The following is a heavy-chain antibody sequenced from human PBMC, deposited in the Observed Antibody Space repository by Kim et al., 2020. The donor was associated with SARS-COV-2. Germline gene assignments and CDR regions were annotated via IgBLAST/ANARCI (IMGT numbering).Heavy chain of an antibody. CDR2: ISGSGGST. D-gene: IGHD6-19*01. CDR3: ARVNLSQYSSGWYEDFDY. J-gene: IGHJ4*02. CDR1: GFTFSSYA. Sequence: GGSLRLSCAASGFTFSSYAMSWVRQAPGKGLEWVSAISGSGGSTYYADSVKGRFTISRDNSKNTLYLQMNSLRAEDTAVYYCARVNLSQYSSGWYEDFDYWGQGTLVTVSS. V-gene: IGHV3-23*01.